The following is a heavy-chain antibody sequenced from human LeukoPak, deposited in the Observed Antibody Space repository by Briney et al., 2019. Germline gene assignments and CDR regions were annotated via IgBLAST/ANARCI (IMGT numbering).Heavy chain of an antibody. CDR3: AKSVESGIYRGLDY. V-gene: IGHV3-23*01. D-gene: IGHD1-26*01. CDR1: GFTFNNYV. Sequence: GGSLRLSCAASGFTFNNYVMTWVRQAPGKGLEWVSAISGSGGFTYYAGSVKGRFTISRDNLKNTLFLQMNNLRAEDTAIYSCAKSVESGIYRGLDYWGQGTLVTVSS. J-gene: IGHJ4*02. CDR2: ISGSGGFT.